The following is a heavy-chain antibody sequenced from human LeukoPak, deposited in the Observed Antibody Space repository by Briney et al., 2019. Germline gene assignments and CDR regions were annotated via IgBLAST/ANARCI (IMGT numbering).Heavy chain of an antibody. D-gene: IGHD5-18*01. V-gene: IGHV3-74*01. CDR3: ARVRYTSMGKGSLDY. J-gene: IGHJ4*02. CDR2: ISGDGSST. CDR1: GFTFSSYW. Sequence: GGSLRLSCAASGFTFSSYWMHWVRQSPRKGLVWVSRISGDGSSTSYADSVKGRFTISRDNAKNTLYLQMNSLRAEDTAVYYCARVRYTSMGKGSLDYWGQGTLVTVSS.